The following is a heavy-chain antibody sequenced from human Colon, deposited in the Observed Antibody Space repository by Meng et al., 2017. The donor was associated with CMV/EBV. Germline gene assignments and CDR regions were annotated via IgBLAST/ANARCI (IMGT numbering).Heavy chain of an antibody. CDR2: IDRDGHA. CDR1: GGSFIGYR. V-gene: IGHV4-34*01. CDR3: ARATKPNCWEVLDY. J-gene: IGHJ4*02. D-gene: IGHD2-2*01. Sequence: QVQAQPVVSGAFDPPMTACYPFTGSGGSFIGYRWTWIRQPPGKGLEWIGDIDRDGHASHNPSLLSRITMSLDTSKHHFSLKLHSVTAADTAVYFCARATKPNCWEVLDYWGQGTLVTVSS.